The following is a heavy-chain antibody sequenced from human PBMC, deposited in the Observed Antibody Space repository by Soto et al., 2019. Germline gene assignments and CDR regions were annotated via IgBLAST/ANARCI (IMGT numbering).Heavy chain of an antibody. D-gene: IGHD6-25*01. J-gene: IGHJ6*02. Sequence: GASVKVSCKASEGTFSSYGITWVRQAPGQRLEWMGEIIPLLGTANYAQKFQGRVTITGDKSTSTIYMGLSSLRSDDTAVYYCARDPVDLFGYMDVWGQGTTVTVSS. V-gene: IGHV1-69*10. CDR3: ARDPVDLFGYMDV. CDR2: IIPLLGTA. CDR1: EGTFSSYG.